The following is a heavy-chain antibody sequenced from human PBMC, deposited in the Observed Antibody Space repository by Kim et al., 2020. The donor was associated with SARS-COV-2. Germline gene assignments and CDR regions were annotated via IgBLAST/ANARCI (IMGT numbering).Heavy chain of an antibody. CDR3: ARWAAQSGAQRAYDY. D-gene: IGHD3-16*01. J-gene: IGHJ4*02. V-gene: IGHV3-23*01. Sequence: ADSVKGRFTISRNNSRNTLFLQMNSRRAEDTATYYGARWAAQSGAQRAYDYWGQGTVVTVSS.